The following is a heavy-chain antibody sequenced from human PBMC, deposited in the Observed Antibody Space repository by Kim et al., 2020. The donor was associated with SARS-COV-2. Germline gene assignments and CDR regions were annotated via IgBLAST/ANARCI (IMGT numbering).Heavy chain of an antibody. V-gene: IGHV3-30*18. Sequence: GGSLRLSCAASGFTFSSYGIHWVRQAPGKGLEWVAVISTDGRNQNYADSVKGRFTISRDNSKNTLYLQMNSVRAEDTAVYYCANGVVYNPGDYWGQGTLVTVSS. CDR1: GFTFSSYG. D-gene: IGHD3-3*01. J-gene: IGHJ4*02. CDR2: ISTDGRNQ. CDR3: ANGVVYNPGDY.